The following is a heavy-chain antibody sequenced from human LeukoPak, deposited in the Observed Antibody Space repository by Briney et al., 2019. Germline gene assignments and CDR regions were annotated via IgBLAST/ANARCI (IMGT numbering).Heavy chain of an antibody. CDR3: ATGLVFDI. Sequence: GGSLRLSCAGSGFTFSNAWMNWVRQAPGKGLEWVGRIKSRPDGGTTDYAAPVKGRITISRDDSKNTAYMQVTSLKVKDTAVYYCATGLVFDIWGQGILVTVS. V-gene: IGHV3-15*01. J-gene: IGHJ4*02. CDR2: IKSRPDGGTT. CDR1: GFTFSNAW. D-gene: IGHD6-19*01.